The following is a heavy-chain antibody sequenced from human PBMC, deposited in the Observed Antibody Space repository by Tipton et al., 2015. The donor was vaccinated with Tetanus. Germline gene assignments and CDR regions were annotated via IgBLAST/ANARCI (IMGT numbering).Heavy chain of an antibody. V-gene: IGHV3-23*01. CDR3: ARRGEARANWFDS. Sequence: SLRLSCAASGFTFSTYAMSWVRQAPGKGLEWVSVISGSGAATYYADSVKGRFTISRDNSKNSLYLQMNTLRDDDTAVYYCARRGEARANWFDSWGQGTLVTVSS. J-gene: IGHJ5*01. CDR1: GFTFSTYA. D-gene: IGHD2-21*01. CDR2: ISGSGAAT.